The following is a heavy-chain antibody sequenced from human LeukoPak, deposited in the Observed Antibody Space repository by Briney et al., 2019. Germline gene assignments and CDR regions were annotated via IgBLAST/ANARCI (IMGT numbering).Heavy chain of an antibody. V-gene: IGHV3-72*01. D-gene: IGHD7-27*01. Sequence: GGSPRLSCAASGFTFSDHHMDWVRQAPGEGLEWVARIRNKANRYTTEYAASVKGRFTISRDDSENSLYLQMDSLKTEDTAVHYCARSPLGIAPFDYWGQGTLVTVSS. CDR3: ARSPLGIAPFDY. CDR2: IRNKANRYTT. J-gene: IGHJ4*02. CDR1: GFTFSDHH.